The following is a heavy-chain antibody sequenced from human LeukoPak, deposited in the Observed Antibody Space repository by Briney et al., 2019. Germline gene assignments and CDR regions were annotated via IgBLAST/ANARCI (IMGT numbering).Heavy chain of an antibody. Sequence: PGGSLRLSCAASGFTFSNAWMSWVRQAPGKGLEWVSDISGSGGTTYYADSVKGRFTISRDNSKNTLYLQMSSLRAEDTAIYYCAKVLRGRYFDAIDIWGQGTMVTVSS. CDR3: AKVLRGRYFDAIDI. CDR2: ISGSGGTT. V-gene: IGHV3-23*01. D-gene: IGHD3-9*01. CDR1: GFTFSNAW. J-gene: IGHJ3*02.